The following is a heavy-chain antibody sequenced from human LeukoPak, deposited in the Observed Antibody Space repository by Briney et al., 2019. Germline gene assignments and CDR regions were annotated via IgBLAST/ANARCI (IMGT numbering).Heavy chain of an antibody. D-gene: IGHD3-9*01. CDR2: IIPIFGTA. CDR1: GGTFSSYA. CDR3: ARRGRLGYFDWLVDFDY. V-gene: IGHV1-69*05. Sequence: SVKVSCKASGGTFSSYAISWVRQAPGQGLEWMGGIIPIFGTANYAQKFQGRVTITTDESTSTAYMELSSLRSEDTAVYYCARRGRLGYFDWLVDFDYWGQGTLVTVSS. J-gene: IGHJ4*02.